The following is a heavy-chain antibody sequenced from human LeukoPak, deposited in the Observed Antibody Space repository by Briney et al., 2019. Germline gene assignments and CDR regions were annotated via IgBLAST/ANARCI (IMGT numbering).Heavy chain of an antibody. Sequence: GASVKVSCKASGYTFTSYGISWVRQAPGQGLEWMGWISAYNGNTNYAQKLQGRVTMTTDTYTSTAYMELRSLRSDDTAVYYCARDRYYDILTGYYLLMDYWGQGTLVTVSS. J-gene: IGHJ4*02. CDR2: ISAYNGNT. CDR3: ARDRYYDILTGYYLLMDY. D-gene: IGHD3-9*01. CDR1: GYTFTSYG. V-gene: IGHV1-18*01.